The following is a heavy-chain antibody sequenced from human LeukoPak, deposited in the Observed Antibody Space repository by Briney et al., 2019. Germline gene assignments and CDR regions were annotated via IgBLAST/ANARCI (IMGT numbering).Heavy chain of an antibody. CDR2: ISYDGSNK. J-gene: IGHJ4*02. CDR1: GFTFSSYG. D-gene: IGHD3-22*01. Sequence: GGSLRLSCAASGFTFSSYGMHWVRQAPGKGLEWVAVISYDGSNKYYADSVKGRFTISRDNSKNTLYLQMNSLRAEDTAVYYCARDGRRYYYDSSGYRPWYYFDYWGQGTLVTVSS. CDR3: ARDGRRYYYDSSGYRPWYYFDY. V-gene: IGHV3-30*03.